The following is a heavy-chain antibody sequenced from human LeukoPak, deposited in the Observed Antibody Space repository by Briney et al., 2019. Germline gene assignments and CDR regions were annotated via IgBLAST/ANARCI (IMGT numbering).Heavy chain of an antibody. Sequence: PSETLSLTCTVSGYSISSGYYWGWIRQPPGKGLEWIGSIYHSGSTYYNPSLKSRVTISVDTSKNQSSLKLSSVTAADTAVYYCATHSSGYERLFDYWGQGTLVTVSS. CDR2: IYHSGST. D-gene: IGHD3-22*01. CDR3: ATHSSGYERLFDY. J-gene: IGHJ4*02. CDR1: GYSISSGYY. V-gene: IGHV4-38-2*02.